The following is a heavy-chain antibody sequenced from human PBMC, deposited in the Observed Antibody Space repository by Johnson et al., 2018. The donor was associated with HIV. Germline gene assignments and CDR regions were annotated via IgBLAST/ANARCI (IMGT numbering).Heavy chain of an antibody. CDR2: IGTAGDT. CDR1: GFTFSSYD. CDR3: ARDLDSSSSEDAFDI. D-gene: IGHD6-6*01. V-gene: IGHV3-13*01. J-gene: IGHJ3*02. Sequence: EVQLVESGGGLVQPGGSLRLSCAASGFTFSSYDTHWVRQATGKGLEWVSAIGTAGDTYYPGSVKGRFTISRENAKNSLYLQMNSKRAEDTALYYCARDLDSSSSEDAFDIWGQGTMVTVSS.